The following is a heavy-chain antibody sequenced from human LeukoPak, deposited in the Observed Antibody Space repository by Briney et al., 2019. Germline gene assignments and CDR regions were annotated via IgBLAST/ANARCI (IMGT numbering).Heavy chain of an antibody. CDR3: ARGLYSSSWYYHFDY. D-gene: IGHD6-13*01. J-gene: IGHJ4*02. Sequence: GGSLRLSCAASGFTFSSYRMSWVRQAPGKGLEWVANIKQDGSEKYYVDSVKGRFTISRDNAKNSLYLQMNSLRAEDTAVYYCARGLYSSSWYYHFDYWGQGTLVTVSS. CDR1: GFTFSSYR. CDR2: IKQDGSEK. V-gene: IGHV3-7*01.